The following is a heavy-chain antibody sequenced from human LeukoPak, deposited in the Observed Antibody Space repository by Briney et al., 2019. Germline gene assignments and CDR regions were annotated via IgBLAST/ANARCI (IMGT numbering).Heavy chain of an antibody. Sequence: SETLSLTCTVSGGSISSYYWSWIRQPPGKGLEWIGDIYYSGSTNYNPSLKSRVTISVDTSKNQFSLKLSSVTAADTAVYYCATSPLNANLYEDILTGYADYSGKDVWGQGTPVTVSS. CDR3: ATSPLNANLYEDILTGYADYSGKDV. CDR2: IYYSGST. CDR1: GGSISSYY. V-gene: IGHV4-59*12. D-gene: IGHD3-9*01. J-gene: IGHJ6*02.